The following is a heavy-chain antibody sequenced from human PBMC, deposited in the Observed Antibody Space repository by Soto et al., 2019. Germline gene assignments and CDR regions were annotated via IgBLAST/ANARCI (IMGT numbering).Heavy chain of an antibody. Sequence: ASVKVSCKASGYTFTGYYMHWVRQAPGQGLEWMGWINPNSGGTNYAQKFQGWVTMTRDTSISTAYMELSRLRSDDTAVYYCARDGSSHYGMDGWGQGPTVTVSS. CDR3: ARDGSSHYGMDG. J-gene: IGHJ6*02. D-gene: IGHD1-1*01. CDR1: GYTFTGYY. V-gene: IGHV1-2*04. CDR2: INPNSGGT.